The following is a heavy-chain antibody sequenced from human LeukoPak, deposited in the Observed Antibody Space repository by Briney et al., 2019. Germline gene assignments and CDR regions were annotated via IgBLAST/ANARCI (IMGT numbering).Heavy chain of an antibody. D-gene: IGHD3-10*01. CDR2: INPDGSTT. CDR1: GFTFSSYG. V-gene: IGHV3-74*01. J-gene: IGHJ4*02. CDR3: ARVRVGAYDFEY. Sequence: TGGSLRLSCAASGFTFSSYGMHWVRQVPGKGLVWVSRINPDGSTTTYADSVKGRFTISRDNAKNTLYLQMNSLRAEDTAVYYCARVRVGAYDFEYWGQGTLVTVSS.